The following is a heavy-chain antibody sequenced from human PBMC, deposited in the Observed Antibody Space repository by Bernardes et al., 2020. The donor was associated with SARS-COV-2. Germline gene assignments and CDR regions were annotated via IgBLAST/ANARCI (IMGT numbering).Heavy chain of an antibody. J-gene: IGHJ5*02. CDR1: GGSFSGYY. Sequence: SETLSLTCAVYGGSFSGYYWSWVRQPPGKGLEWIGEINHSGSTNYNPSLKSRVTISVDTSKNQFSLKVSSVTAADTAVYYCARGTLARGVNWFDPWGQGTLVTVSS. V-gene: IGHV4-34*01. D-gene: IGHD3-10*01. CDR2: INHSGST. CDR3: ARGTLARGVNWFDP.